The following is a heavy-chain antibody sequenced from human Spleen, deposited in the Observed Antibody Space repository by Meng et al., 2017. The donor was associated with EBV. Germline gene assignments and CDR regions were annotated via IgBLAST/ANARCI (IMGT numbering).Heavy chain of an antibody. CDR3: ARDSGNWWFDP. J-gene: IGHJ5*02. CDR1: GFTVSTNY. CDR2: IYSGGSP. Sequence: EGHLGGSGGGLIQPGGSLGLSCAVSGFTVSTNYMSWVRQAPGKGLEWVSLIYSGGSPFYADSVKGRFTISRDNSKNTLYLQMNSLRAEDTAMYYCARDSGNWWFDPWGQGTLVTVSS. V-gene: IGHV3-53*01.